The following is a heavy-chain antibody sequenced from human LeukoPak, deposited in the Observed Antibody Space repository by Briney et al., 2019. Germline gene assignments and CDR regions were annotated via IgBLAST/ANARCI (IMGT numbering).Heavy chain of an antibody. V-gene: IGHV4-39*01. CDR3: ARQRTVVTPEFFDY. J-gene: IGHJ4*02. CDR2: ISYSGST. Sequence: SETLSLTCTVSGGSISSYYWGWIRQPPGKGLEWIGSISYSGSTKYNPSLKSRITISVDTSKNHFSLKLNSVTAADTAIYYCARQRTVVTPEFFDYWGQGTLVIVSS. CDR1: GGSISSYY. D-gene: IGHD4-23*01.